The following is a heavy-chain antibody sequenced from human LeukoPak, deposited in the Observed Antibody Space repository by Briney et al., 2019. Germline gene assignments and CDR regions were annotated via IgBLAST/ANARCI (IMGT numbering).Heavy chain of an antibody. D-gene: IGHD6-19*01. J-gene: IGHJ4*02. CDR2: IYYSGST. Sequence: SETLSLTCTVSGGSISSDGYYWSWIRQHPGKGLEWIGYIYYSGSTYYNLSLKSRVTISVDTSKNQFSLEVSSVTAADTAVYYCARLRYTTGWYPFDSWGQGTLVTVSS. V-gene: IGHV4-31*03. CDR1: GGSISSDGYY. CDR3: ARLRYTTGWYPFDS.